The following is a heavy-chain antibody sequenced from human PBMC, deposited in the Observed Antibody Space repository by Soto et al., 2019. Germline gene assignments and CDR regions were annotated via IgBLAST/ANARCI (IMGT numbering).Heavy chain of an antibody. CDR2: ISGSGDGT. D-gene: IGHD3-9*01. J-gene: IGHJ4*02. V-gene: IGHV3-23*01. CDR1: GFTFSSYA. Sequence: EVQLSESGGGLVQPGGSLRLSCAASGFTFSSYAMSWVRQAPGKGLECVSSISGSGDGTYYADSMKGRFTISRDNSKNTLYLQMNSLSAEDTAVYYCAKGELTGSKEGWDYWGQGTLVTVSS. CDR3: AKGELTGSKEGWDY.